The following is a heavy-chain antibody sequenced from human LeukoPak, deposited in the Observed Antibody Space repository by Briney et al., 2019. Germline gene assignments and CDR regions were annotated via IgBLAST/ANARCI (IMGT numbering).Heavy chain of an antibody. V-gene: IGHV3-9*01. D-gene: IGHD3-10*01. CDR2: ISWNSGSI. Sequence: PGGSLRLSCAASGFTFDDYAMHWVRQAPGKGLEWVSGISWNSGSIGYADSVKGRFTISRDNAKNSLYLQMNSLRAEDTALYYCAKGIGELLPYHMDVWGQGTTVTVSS. CDR1: GFTFDDYA. CDR3: AKGIGELLPYHMDV. J-gene: IGHJ6*02.